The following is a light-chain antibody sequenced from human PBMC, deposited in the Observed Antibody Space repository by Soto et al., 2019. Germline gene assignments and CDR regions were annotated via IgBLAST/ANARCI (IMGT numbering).Light chain of an antibody. CDR1: QSVSSTY. CDR2: GAF. V-gene: IGKV3-15*01. Sequence: EVVLTQSPGTLSLSPGERATLSCRASQSVSSTYLAWYQQKPGQAPRLLIYGAFTRATGIPARFSGTGSGTEFTLTISSLHSEEFATYYCQQYNSYTWTFGQGTKVDIK. J-gene: IGKJ1*01. CDR3: QQYNSYTWT.